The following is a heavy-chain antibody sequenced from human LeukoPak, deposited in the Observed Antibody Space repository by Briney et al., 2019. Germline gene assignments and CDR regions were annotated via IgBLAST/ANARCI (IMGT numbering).Heavy chain of an antibody. CDR3: TRDPRALDY. CDR1: GFTFSSYS. V-gene: IGHV3-48*01. Sequence: GGSLRLSCAASGFTFSSYSMNWVRQAPGKGLEWVSYISYTGTIHYADSVKDRFTISRDNAKNSLYLHMNSLRAEDTALYYCTRDPRALDYWGQGTLVTVSS. J-gene: IGHJ4*02. CDR2: ISYTGTI.